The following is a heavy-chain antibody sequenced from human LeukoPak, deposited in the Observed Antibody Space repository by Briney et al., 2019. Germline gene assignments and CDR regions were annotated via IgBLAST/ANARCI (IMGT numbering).Heavy chain of an antibody. CDR1: GYSITSGYY. D-gene: IGHD3-22*01. CDR2: IYHSGST. J-gene: IGHJ4*02. V-gene: IGHV4-38-2*02. CDR3: ARDLGSSGYSFDY. Sequence: PSETLSLTCTVSGYSITSGYYWGWIRQPPGKGLEWIGSIYHSGSTYYNPSLKSRVTISLDTSKNQFSLKLSSVTAADTAVYYCARDLGSSGYSFDYWGQGTLVTVSS.